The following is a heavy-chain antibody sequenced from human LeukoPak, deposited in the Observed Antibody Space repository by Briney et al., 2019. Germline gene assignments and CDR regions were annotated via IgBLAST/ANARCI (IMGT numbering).Heavy chain of an antibody. CDR1: GGTFSSYA. J-gene: IGHJ3*02. Sequence: VASVKVSCKASGGTFSSYAISWVRQAPGQGLEWMGGVIPIFGTANYAQKFQGRVMITTDESTSTAYMELSSLRSEDTAVYYCARRLQYQLHAFDIWGQGTMVTVSS. CDR3: ARRLQYQLHAFDI. D-gene: IGHD2-2*01. CDR2: VIPIFGTA. V-gene: IGHV1-69*05.